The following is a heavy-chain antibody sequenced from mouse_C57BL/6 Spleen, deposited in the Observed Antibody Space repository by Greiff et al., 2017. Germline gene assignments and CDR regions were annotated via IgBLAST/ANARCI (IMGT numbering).Heavy chain of an antibody. J-gene: IGHJ4*01. D-gene: IGHD1-1*01. CDR3: ARSGITTVGADYYAMDY. Sequence: VQLQQPGAELVKPGASVKLSCKASGYTFTSYWMHWVKQRPGRGLEWIGRIDPNSGGTKYNEKFKSKATLTVDKPSSTAYMQLSSLTSEDSAVYYGARSGITTVGADYYAMDYWGQGTSVTVSS. CDR2: IDPNSGGT. V-gene: IGHV1-72*01. CDR1: GYTFTSYW.